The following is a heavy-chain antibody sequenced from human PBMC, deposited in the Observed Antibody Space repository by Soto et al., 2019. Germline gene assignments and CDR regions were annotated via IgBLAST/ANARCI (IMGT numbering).Heavy chain of an antibody. D-gene: IGHD6-19*01. Sequence: GGSLRLSCAASGFTFDDYAMHWVRQAPGKGLEWVSGISWNSGNIGYADSVKGRFTISRDNAKNSLYLQMNSLRAEDTALYYCAKDPVPKQWLANWSDPWGQGTLVTVSS. V-gene: IGHV3-9*01. CDR3: AKDPVPKQWLANWSDP. CDR2: ISWNSGNI. J-gene: IGHJ5*02. CDR1: GFTFDDYA.